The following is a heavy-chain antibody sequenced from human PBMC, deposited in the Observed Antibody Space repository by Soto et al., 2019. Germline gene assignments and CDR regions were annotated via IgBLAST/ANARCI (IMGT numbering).Heavy chain of an antibody. CDR1: GFTVSSNY. J-gene: IGHJ4*02. D-gene: IGHD1-1*01. CDR2: IYSGGST. CDR3: ARDGRDTTGTLTGY. V-gene: IGHV3-53*01. Sequence: EVQLVESGGGLIQPGGSLRLSCAASGFTVSSNYMSWVRQAPGKGLEWVSVIYSGGSTYYADSVKGRFTISRDNSKNSLYLQMNSLRAEDMAVYYCARDGRDTTGTLTGYWGQGTLVTVSS.